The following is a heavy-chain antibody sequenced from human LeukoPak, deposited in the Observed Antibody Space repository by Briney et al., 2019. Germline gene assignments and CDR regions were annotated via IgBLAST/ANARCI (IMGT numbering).Heavy chain of an antibody. CDR2: IFYSGST. CDR1: GGSISTSNYY. D-gene: IGHD4-17*01. Sequence: PSETLSLTCTVSGGSISTSNYYWGWIRQPPGKGLEWIGNIFYSGSTYYSPSLKSRVTISVDKSKNQFSLKLSSVTAADTAVYYCARLPTVTFFDYWGQGTLVTVSS. J-gene: IGHJ4*02. V-gene: IGHV4-39*01. CDR3: ARLPTVTFFDY.